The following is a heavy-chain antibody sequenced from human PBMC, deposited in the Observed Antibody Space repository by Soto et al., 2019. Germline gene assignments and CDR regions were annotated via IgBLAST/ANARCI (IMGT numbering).Heavy chain of an antibody. CDR3: ASGDVDTAMVTALYYYYYGMDV. D-gene: IGHD5-18*01. V-gene: IGHV1-69*13. J-gene: IGHJ6*02. CDR1: GGTFSSYA. Sequence: GASVKVSCKASGGTFSSYAISWVRQAPGQGLEWMGGIIPIFGTANYAQKFQGRVTITADESTSTAYMELSSLRSEDTAVYYCASGDVDTAMVTALYYYYYGMDVWGQGTTVPVSS. CDR2: IIPIFGTA.